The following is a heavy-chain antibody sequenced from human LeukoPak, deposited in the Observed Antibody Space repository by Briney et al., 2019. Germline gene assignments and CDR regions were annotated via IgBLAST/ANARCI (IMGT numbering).Heavy chain of an antibody. Sequence: GGSLRLSCAASGFTFSSYWMHWVRQAPGKGLVWVSRINSDGSSTSYADSVKGRFTISRDNAKNTPYLQMSSLRAEDTAVYYCARRTKDYYDSSGYSFDYWGQGALVTVSS. CDR2: INSDGSST. J-gene: IGHJ4*02. CDR1: GFTFSSYW. V-gene: IGHV3-74*01. CDR3: ARRTKDYYDSSGYSFDY. D-gene: IGHD3-22*01.